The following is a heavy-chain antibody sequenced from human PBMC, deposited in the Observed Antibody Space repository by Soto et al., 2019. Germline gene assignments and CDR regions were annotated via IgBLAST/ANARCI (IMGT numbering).Heavy chain of an antibody. Sequence: GASVKVSCKASGGTFSSYAISWVRQAPGQGLEWMGGIIPIFGTANYAQKFQGRVTITADKSTSTAYMELSSLRSEDTAVYYCARDFSYAAFDIWGQGTMVTVSS. CDR3: ARDFSYAAFDI. CDR2: IIPIFGTA. CDR1: GGTFSSYA. V-gene: IGHV1-69*06. D-gene: IGHD2-2*01. J-gene: IGHJ3*02.